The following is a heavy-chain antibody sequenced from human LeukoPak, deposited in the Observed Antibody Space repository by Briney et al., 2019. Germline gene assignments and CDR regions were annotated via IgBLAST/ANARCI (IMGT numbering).Heavy chain of an antibody. V-gene: IGHV3-23*01. CDR1: GFTFSSYA. J-gene: IGHJ5*02. D-gene: IGHD2-15*01. Sequence: PGGSLRLSCAGSGFTFSSYAMTWVRQAPGKGLEWVSGIIGSGGITYYADSVKGRFTISRDNSKNTLYLQMNSLRAEDTAVDYCVKLQGLVVAAASSLGFDPWGQGTLVTVSS. CDR3: VKLQGLVVAAASSLGFDP. CDR2: IIGSGGIT.